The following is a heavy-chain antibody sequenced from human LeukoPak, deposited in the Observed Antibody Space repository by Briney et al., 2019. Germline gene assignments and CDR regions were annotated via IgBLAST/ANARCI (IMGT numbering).Heavy chain of an antibody. J-gene: IGHJ4*02. CDR1: GGSFSGYY. V-gene: IGHV4-34*01. CDR3: AGNPQDGLNFDY. CDR2: INHSGST. Sequence: SETLSLTCAVYGGSFSGYYCSWIRQPPGKGLEWIGEINHSGSTNYNPSLKSRVTISVDTSKNQFSLKLSSVTAADTAVYYCAGNPQDGLNFDYWGQGTLVTISS. D-gene: IGHD1-14*01.